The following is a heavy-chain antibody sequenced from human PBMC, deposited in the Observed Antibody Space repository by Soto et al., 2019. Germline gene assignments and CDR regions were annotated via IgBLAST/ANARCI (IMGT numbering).Heavy chain of an antibody. J-gene: IGHJ4*02. V-gene: IGHV3-23*01. CDR1: GSTFSSYA. Sequence: GGSLRLSCAASGSTFSSYAMSWVRQAPGKGLEWVSAISGSGGSTYYADSVKGRFTISRDNSKNTLYLQMNSLRAEDTAVYYCAKDWGAAAGTGQTFDYWGQGTLVTVSS. CDR2: ISGSGGST. CDR3: AKDWGAAAGTGQTFDY. D-gene: IGHD6-13*01.